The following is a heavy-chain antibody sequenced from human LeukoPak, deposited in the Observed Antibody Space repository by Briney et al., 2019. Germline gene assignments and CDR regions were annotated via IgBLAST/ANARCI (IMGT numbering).Heavy chain of an antibody. Sequence: GGSLRLSCAASGFTFSSYSMNWVRQAPGKGLEWVSSISSSSSYIYYADSVKGRFTISRDNAKNSLYLQMNSLRAEDTAVYYCARDGYCSGGSCHTLDYWGQGTLVTVSS. V-gene: IGHV3-21*01. CDR3: ARDGYCSGGSCHTLDY. CDR1: GFTFSSYS. D-gene: IGHD2-15*01. J-gene: IGHJ4*02. CDR2: ISSSSSYI.